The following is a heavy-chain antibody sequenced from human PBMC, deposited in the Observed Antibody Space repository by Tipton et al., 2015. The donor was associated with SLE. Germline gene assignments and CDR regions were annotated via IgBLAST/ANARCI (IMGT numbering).Heavy chain of an antibody. CDR3: ARGIVVITTPYYFDD. CDR2: ICWNSGSI. D-gene: IGHD3-22*01. Sequence: SLRLSCAASGFTFDDYAMHWVRQAPGKGLEWFSGICWNSGSIGYADSWKGRFTISRDNAKNSLYLQMNSLRAVETALYYCARGIVVITTPYYFDDWGQGTLVTVSS. V-gene: IGHV3-9*01. J-gene: IGHJ4*02. CDR1: GFTFDDYA.